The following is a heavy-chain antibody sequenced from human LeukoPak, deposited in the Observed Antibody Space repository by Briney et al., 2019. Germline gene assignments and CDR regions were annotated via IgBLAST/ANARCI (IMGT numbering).Heavy chain of an antibody. J-gene: IGHJ6*02. CDR1: GYTFTSYY. D-gene: IGHD6-19*01. V-gene: IGHV7-4-1*02. Sequence: RRASVKVSCKTSGYTFTSYYMHWVRQAPGQGLEWMGWINTNTGNPTYAQGFTGRFVFSLDTSVSTAYLQISSLKAEDTAVYYCARAVRKVPWQWLVPGRGMDVWGQGTTVTDSS. CDR2: INTNTGNP. CDR3: ARAVRKVPWQWLVPGRGMDV.